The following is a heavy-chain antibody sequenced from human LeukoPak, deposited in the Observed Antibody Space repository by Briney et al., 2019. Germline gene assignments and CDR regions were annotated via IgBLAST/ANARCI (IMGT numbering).Heavy chain of an antibody. D-gene: IGHD6-13*01. CDR3: AKVDRGDYSSSPVPYYNYYMNV. CDR2: ISSSSRII. V-gene: IGHV3-21*01. J-gene: IGHJ6*03. CDR1: GITFSYYS. Sequence: GGSLRLSCAASGITFSYYSLNWVRQAPGRGLGWVSCISSSSRIIFYSDSVRGRFTISNDNAKNLVYLHMNSLRVEDTAAYYCAKVDRGDYSSSPVPYYNYYMNVWGKGTTVTVSS.